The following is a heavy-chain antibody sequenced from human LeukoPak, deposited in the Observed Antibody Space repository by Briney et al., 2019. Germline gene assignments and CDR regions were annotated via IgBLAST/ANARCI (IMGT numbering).Heavy chain of an antibody. D-gene: IGHD3-3*01. CDR1: GFTFSSYA. J-gene: IGHJ4*02. Sequence: GGSLRLSCAASGFTFSSYAMSWVRQAPGKGLEWVSAISGSGGSTYYADSVKGRFTISRDNSKNPLYLQMNSLRAEDAAIYYCAKDRHGVTSGGQGTLVTVSS. CDR2: ISGSGGST. CDR3: AKDRHGVTS. V-gene: IGHV3-23*01.